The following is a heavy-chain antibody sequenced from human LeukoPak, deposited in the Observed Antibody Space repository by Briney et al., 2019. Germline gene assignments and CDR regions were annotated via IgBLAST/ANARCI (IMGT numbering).Heavy chain of an antibody. D-gene: IGHD5-24*01. CDR1: GFTFSSCG. CDR3: AKGRDGYHYYFDY. CDR2: ISGSGGST. J-gene: IGHJ4*02. Sequence: GGTLRLSCAASGFTFSSCGMSWVRQAPGKGLEWVSAISGSGGSTYYADSVKGRFTISRDNSKNTLYLQMNSLRAEDTAVYYCAKGRDGYHYYFDYWGQGTLVTVSS. V-gene: IGHV3-23*01.